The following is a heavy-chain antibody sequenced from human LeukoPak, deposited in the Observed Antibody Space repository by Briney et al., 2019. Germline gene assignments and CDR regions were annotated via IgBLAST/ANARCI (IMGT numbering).Heavy chain of an antibody. V-gene: IGHV1-2*02. CDR3: AREGSGQAWFDP. J-gene: IGHJ5*02. CDR2: INPNNGVT. Sequence: ASVKVSCKASGYTFTGYYMHWVRQAPGQGLEWMGWINPNNGVTNYAQKFQGRVTMTSDTSTNTAYMELNRLRSDDTALYYCAREGSGQAWFDPWGQGTLVTVSS. CDR1: GYTFTGYY. D-gene: IGHD2-15*01.